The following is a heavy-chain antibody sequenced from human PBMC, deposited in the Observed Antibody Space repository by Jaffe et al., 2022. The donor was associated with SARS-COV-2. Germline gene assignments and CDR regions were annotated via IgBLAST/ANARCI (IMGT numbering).Heavy chain of an antibody. V-gene: IGHV3-7*03. CDR1: GFTSITYW. CDR2: IKQDGSDK. CDR3: ARYTDMVHGADY. J-gene: IGHJ4*02. Sequence: EVQLVESGGGLVQPGGSLRLSCAASGFTSITYWMFWARQAPGKGLEWVANIKQDGSDKYYVDSVKGRFTISRDNAKNSLYLQMNNLRAEDTAVYYCARYTDMVHGADYWGQGTLVTVSS. D-gene: IGHD5-18*01.